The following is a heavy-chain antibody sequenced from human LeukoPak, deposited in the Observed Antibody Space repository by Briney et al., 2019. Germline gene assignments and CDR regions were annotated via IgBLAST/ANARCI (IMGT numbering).Heavy chain of an antibody. D-gene: IGHD5-24*01. Sequence: GGSLRLSCAASGFTFSNYDMSWVRQAPGKGLEWVSVISGSGGSTYYADSVKGRFTISRDNSKNTLYLQMNSLRAEDTAVYYCAKDRFADGYNWFDPWGQGTLVTVSS. J-gene: IGHJ5*02. CDR1: GFTFSNYD. CDR3: AKDRFADGYNWFDP. CDR2: ISGSGGST. V-gene: IGHV3-23*01.